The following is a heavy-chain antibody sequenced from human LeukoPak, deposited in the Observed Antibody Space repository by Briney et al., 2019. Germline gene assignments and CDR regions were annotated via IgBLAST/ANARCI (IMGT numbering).Heavy chain of an antibody. V-gene: IGHV4-34*01. CDR2: INHSGST. Sequence: SETLSLTCAVYGGSFSGYYWSWIRQPPGKGLEWIGEINHSGSTNYNPSLKSRDTISVDTSKNQFSLKLSSVTAADTAVYYCARGYQRFDYWGQGTLVTVSS. D-gene: IGHD2-2*01. CDR1: GGSFSGYY. J-gene: IGHJ4*02. CDR3: ARGYQRFDY.